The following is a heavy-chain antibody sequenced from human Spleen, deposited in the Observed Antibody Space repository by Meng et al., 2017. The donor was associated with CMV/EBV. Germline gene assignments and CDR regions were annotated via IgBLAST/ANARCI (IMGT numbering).Heavy chain of an antibody. J-gene: IGHJ4*02. Sequence: CTVSGGSISSYYWSWIRQPPGKGLEWIGYIYYSGSTYYNPSLKSRVTISVDTSKNQFSLKLSSVTAADTAVYYCARGRITMVRGVDYWGQGTLVTVSS. V-gene: IGHV4-30-4*08. CDR1: GGSISSYY. CDR3: ARGRITMVRGVDY. D-gene: IGHD3-10*01. CDR2: IYYSGST.